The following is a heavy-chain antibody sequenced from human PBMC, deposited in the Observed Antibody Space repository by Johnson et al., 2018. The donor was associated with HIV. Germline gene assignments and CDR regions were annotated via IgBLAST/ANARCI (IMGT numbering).Heavy chain of an antibody. CDR1: GFTFSSYA. V-gene: IGHV3-64*01. Sequence: VQLVESGGGLVQPGGSLRLSCAASGFTFSSYAMHWVRQAPGKGLEYVSAISSNGGSTDYANSVKGRFTVSRDNSKDTLYPQMGSLKAEDMAVYYCARGPLPDYYDSSGYLNAFDIWGQGTMVTVSS. CDR3: ARGPLPDYYDSSGYLNAFDI. CDR2: ISSNGGST. D-gene: IGHD3-22*01. J-gene: IGHJ3*02.